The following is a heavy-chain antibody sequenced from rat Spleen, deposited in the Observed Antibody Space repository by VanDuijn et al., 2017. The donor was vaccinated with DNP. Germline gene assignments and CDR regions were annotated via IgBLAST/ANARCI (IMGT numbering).Heavy chain of an antibody. D-gene: IGHD1-5*01. J-gene: IGHJ4*01. CDR1: GFTFNNYW. Sequence: EVQLVESGGDLVQPGRSLKLSCVASGFTFNNYWMTWIRQVPGKGLEWVASITSSGGSTYYPDSVKGRFTISRDNAKNTLYLQMNSLRSEDTATYYCARDIQGCYAMDAWGQGTSVTVSS. CDR3: ARDIQGCYAMDA. CDR2: ITSSGGST. V-gene: IGHV5-31*01.